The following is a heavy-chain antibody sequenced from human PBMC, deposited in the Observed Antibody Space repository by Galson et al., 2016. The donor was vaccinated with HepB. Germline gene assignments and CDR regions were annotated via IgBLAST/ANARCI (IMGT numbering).Heavy chain of an antibody. V-gene: IGHV1-18*01. D-gene: IGHD2-21*02. Sequence: SVKVSCKASGYTFDNYGITWVRQAPGQGLEWMGWISAYNDNTNYAQKFQGRVTITTDASTSTAYMDLRSLRSDDTAVYYCARDYGDDAYHFDYWGQGTLVTVSS. J-gene: IGHJ4*02. CDR3: ARDYGDDAYHFDY. CDR1: GYTFDNYG. CDR2: ISAYNDNT.